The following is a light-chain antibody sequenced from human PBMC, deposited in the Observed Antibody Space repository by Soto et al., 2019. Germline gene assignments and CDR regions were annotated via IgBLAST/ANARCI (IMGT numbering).Light chain of an antibody. CDR1: SSDIGAYDY. Sequence: QSALTQPASLSGSPGRSITIVCTGTSSDIGAYDYVSWFQQHPGKAPKFMISEINNRPSGVSNRFSGSKSGNTTYLTISGLQVEDEAESFCYSFTTTNTHVFGTGNKVTVL. V-gene: IGLV2-14*01. CDR2: EIN. J-gene: IGLJ1*01. CDR3: YSFTTTNTHV.